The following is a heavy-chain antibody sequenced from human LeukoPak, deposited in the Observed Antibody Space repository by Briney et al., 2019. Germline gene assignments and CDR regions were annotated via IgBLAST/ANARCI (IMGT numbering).Heavy chain of an antibody. J-gene: IGHJ6*02. Sequence: PGGSLRLSCAASGFTFSSYWMSWVRQAPGKGLESVANIKQDGSEKYYVDSVKGRFTISRDNAKNSLYLQMNSLRAEDTAVYYCARVRSTVTTGIYYYYGMDVWGQGTTVTVSS. D-gene: IGHD4-11*01. CDR3: ARVRSTVTTGIYYYYGMDV. CDR2: IKQDGSEK. V-gene: IGHV3-7*01. CDR1: GFTFSSYW.